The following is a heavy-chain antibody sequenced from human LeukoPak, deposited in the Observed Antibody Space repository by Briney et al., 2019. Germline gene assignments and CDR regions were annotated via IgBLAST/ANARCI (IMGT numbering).Heavy chain of an antibody. V-gene: IGHV1-2*02. D-gene: IGHD3-3*01. CDR2: INPNSGGT. J-gene: IGHJ4*02. CDR1: GYTFTDYY. Sequence: ASVKVSCKASGYTFTDYYMQWVRQAPGQGLEWMGWINPNSGGTNYAQKFQGRVTMTRDTSISTAYMELSRLRSDDTAVYYCARDRNDFWSGYYHPAYFDYWGQGTLVTVSS. CDR3: ARDRNDFWSGYYHPAYFDY.